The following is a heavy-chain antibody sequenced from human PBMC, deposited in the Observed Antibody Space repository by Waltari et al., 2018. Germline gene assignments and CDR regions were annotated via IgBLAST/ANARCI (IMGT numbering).Heavy chain of an antibody. CDR1: GFTFSSYA. J-gene: IGHJ6*02. CDR3: ARGAPGYETKAKAGYYYGMDV. D-gene: IGHD2-2*01. Sequence: QVQLVESGGGVVQPGRSLRLSCAASGFTFSSYAMHWVRQAPGKGLEWVAVISYDGSNKVYADSVKGRFTISRDNSKNTLYLQMNSLRAEDTAVYYCARGAPGYETKAKAGYYYGMDVWGQGTTVTVSS. V-gene: IGHV3-30*01. CDR2: ISYDGSNK.